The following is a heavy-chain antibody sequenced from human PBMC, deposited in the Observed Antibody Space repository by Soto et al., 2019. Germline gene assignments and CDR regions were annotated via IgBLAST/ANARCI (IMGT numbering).Heavy chain of an antibody. J-gene: IGHJ3*02. V-gene: IGHV3-48*03. CDR3: ESETLRDAIGI. CDR1: RCDFRRYD. Sequence: XGSLRLTAVASRCDFRRYDMNWVRQAPGKGLEWVSNIRANDESIYYADSVKGRVSVSRDNAKNSLFLEMNSLRVDDTAVYYCESETLRDAIGIWGQGTMVTVSS. CDR2: IRANDESI.